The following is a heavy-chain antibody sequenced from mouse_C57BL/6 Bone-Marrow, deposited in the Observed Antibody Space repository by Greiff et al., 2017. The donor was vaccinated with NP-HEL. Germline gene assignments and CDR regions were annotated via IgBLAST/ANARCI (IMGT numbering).Heavy chain of an antibody. D-gene: IGHD2-4*01. CDR2: IYPGSGST. V-gene: IGHV1-55*01. J-gene: IGHJ3*01. CDR3: ARPYYDYPAWFAY. CDR1: GYTFTSYW. Sequence: QVQLQQPGAELVKPGASVKMSCKASGYTFTSYWITWVKQRPGQGLEWIGDIYPGSGSTNYNEKFKSKATLTVDTSSSTAYMQLSSLTSEDSAVYYCARPYYDYPAWFAYWGQGTLVTVSA.